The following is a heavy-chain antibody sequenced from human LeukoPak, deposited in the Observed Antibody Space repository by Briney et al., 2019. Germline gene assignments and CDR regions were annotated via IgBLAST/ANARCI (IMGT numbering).Heavy chain of an antibody. Sequence: SETLSLTCAVYGGSFSGYYWSWIRQPPGKGLDWIGEINHSGSTNYNPSLKSRVTISVDTSKNQFSLKLSSVTAADTAVYYCARAIGCSSTSCRNDYWGQGTLVTVSS. J-gene: IGHJ4*02. CDR1: GGSFSGYY. CDR2: INHSGST. CDR3: ARAIGCSSTSCRNDY. D-gene: IGHD2-2*01. V-gene: IGHV4-34*01.